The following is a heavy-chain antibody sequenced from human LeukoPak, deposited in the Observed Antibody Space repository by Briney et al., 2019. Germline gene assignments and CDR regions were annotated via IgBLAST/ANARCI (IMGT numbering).Heavy chain of an antibody. CDR1: GFIFSDYY. Sequence: GGSLRLSCAASGFIFSDYYMSWIRQAPGKGLEWVSYISSRSTTTYYADSVKGRFTISRDNAKNSLYLQMNSLRAEDTAVYYCARYMDYYYGMDVWGQGTTVTVSS. CDR3: ARYMDYYYGMDV. D-gene: IGHD3-10*01. V-gene: IGHV3-11*01. J-gene: IGHJ6*02. CDR2: ISSRSTTT.